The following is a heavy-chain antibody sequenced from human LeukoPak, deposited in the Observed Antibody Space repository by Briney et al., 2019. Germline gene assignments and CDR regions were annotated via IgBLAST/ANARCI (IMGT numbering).Heavy chain of an antibody. CDR1: GFTFSNYW. J-gene: IGHJ3*02. CDR2: IKQDGSEK. D-gene: IGHD1-26*01. V-gene: IGHV3-7*01. CDR3: ARDPGGSYYNGAFDI. Sequence: GGSLRLSCAASGFTFSNYWMSWVRQAPGKGLEWVASIKQDGSEKYYVDSAKGRFTISRDNAKNSLYLQMNSLRAEDTAVYYCARDPGGSYYNGAFDIWGQGTMVTVSS.